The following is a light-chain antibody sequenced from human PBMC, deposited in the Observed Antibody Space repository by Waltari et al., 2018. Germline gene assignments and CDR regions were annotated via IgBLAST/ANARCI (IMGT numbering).Light chain of an antibody. CDR2: AAS. Sequence: EILMTQSPATLSLSPGERATPSCRASQSIGTHSAWYQQKLGQAPRLLMFAASTRAPGIPARFSGSGSGTDFTLTISGLQSEDFALYYCQQYDDWPPWTFGQGTKVEIK. J-gene: IGKJ1*01. V-gene: IGKV3-15*01. CDR1: QSIGTH. CDR3: QQYDDWPPWT.